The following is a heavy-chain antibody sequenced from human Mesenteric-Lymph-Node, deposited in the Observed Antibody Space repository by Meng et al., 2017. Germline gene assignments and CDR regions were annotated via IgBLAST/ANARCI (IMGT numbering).Heavy chain of an antibody. CDR3: ARGKQDAWELLAY. J-gene: IGHJ4*02. D-gene: IGHD1-26*01. V-gene: IGHV4-4*02. CDR1: GVSISSNIR. Sequence: QVQLQESGPGLVKPSQTLSLTCTVSGVSISSNIRWTWVRQPPGKGLEWIGDIDDSGSTNYNPSLNSRISISLDKSKNHFSLKVNSVTAADTAVYYCARGKQDAWELLAYWGLGALVTVSS. CDR2: IDDSGST.